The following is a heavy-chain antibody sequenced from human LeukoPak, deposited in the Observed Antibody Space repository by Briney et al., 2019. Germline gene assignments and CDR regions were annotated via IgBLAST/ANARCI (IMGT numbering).Heavy chain of an antibody. J-gene: IGHJ4*02. CDR3: ARLSSGWYGGFD. V-gene: IGHV1-2*06. CDR1: GYTFTGYY. D-gene: IGHD6-19*01. Sequence: ASVKVSFKASGYTFTGYYMHWVRQAPGQGLEWMGRINPNSGGTNYAQKFQGRVTMTRDTSISTAYMELSRLRSDATAVYYCARLSSGWYGGFDWGQGTLVTVSS. CDR2: INPNSGGT.